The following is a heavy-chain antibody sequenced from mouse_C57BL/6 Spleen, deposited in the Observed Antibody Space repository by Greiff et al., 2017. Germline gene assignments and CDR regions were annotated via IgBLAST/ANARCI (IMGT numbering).Heavy chain of an antibody. J-gene: IGHJ2*01. CDR3: AREGDDSYFDY. D-gene: IGHD2-12*01. CDR1: GFTFSSYA. Sequence: EVQRVESGGGLVKPGGSLKISCAASGFTFSSYAMSWVRQTPEKRLEWVAPISDGGSYTYYPDNVKGRFTISRANAKNNLYLQMSHLKSEDTAMYYCAREGDDSYFDYWGQGTTLTVSS. CDR2: ISDGGSYT. V-gene: IGHV5-4*01.